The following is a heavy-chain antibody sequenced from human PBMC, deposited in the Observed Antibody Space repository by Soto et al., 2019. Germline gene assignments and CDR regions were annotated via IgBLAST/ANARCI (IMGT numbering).Heavy chain of an antibody. D-gene: IGHD3-3*01. CDR2: ISSNGGST. Sequence: GGSLRLSXSASGFTFSSYAMHWVRQAPGKGLEYVSAISSNGGSTYYADSVKGRFTISRDNSKNTLYLQMSSLRAEDTAVYYCGTYYDFWSGYLDYWGQGTLVTVSS. J-gene: IGHJ4*02. V-gene: IGHV3-64D*06. CDR3: GTYYDFWSGYLDY. CDR1: GFTFSSYA.